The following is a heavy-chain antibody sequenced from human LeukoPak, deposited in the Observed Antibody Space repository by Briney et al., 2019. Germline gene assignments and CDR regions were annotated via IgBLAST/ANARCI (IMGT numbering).Heavy chain of an antibody. V-gene: IGHV3-66*01. J-gene: IGHJ5*02. D-gene: IGHD4-17*01. Sequence: GGSLRLSCAASGFTVSSNYMSWVRQAPGKGLEWVSVIYSGGSTYYADFVKGRFTISRDNSKNTLYLQMNSLRAEDTAVYYCARDGDYGEGFDPWGQGTLVTVSS. CDR1: GFTVSSNY. CDR3: ARDGDYGEGFDP. CDR2: IYSGGST.